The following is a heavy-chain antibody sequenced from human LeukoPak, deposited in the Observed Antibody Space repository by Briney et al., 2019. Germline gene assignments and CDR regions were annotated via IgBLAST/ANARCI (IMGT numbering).Heavy chain of an antibody. V-gene: IGHV3-33*01. Sequence: PGRSLRLSCAASGFTFSNYGVHWVRQAPGKGLEWVAVIWFDGSKTYYEDSVKGRFTVSRGNSKNTAYLQMNSPRADDTAIYYCAREGSPYNSGWPIDHWGQGTLVIVSS. CDR3: AREGSPYNSGWPIDH. D-gene: IGHD6-19*01. CDR2: IWFDGSKT. CDR1: GFTFSNYG. J-gene: IGHJ4*02.